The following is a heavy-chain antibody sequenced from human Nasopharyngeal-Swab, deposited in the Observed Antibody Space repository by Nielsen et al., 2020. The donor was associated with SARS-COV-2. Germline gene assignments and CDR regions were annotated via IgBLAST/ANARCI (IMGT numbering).Heavy chain of an antibody. Sequence: GESLKISCAASGFTFSSYAMHWVRQAPGKGLEWVAVISYDGSNKYYADSVKGRFTISRDNSKNTLYLQMNSLRAEDTAVYYCAKGRGEYYENAFDMWGQGTMVTVSS. CDR3: AKGRGEYYENAFDM. D-gene: IGHD3-3*01. V-gene: IGHV3-30-3*01. J-gene: IGHJ3*02. CDR2: ISYDGSNK. CDR1: GFTFSSYA.